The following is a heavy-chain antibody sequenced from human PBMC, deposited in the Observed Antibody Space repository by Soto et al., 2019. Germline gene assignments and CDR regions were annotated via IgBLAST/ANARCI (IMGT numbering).Heavy chain of an antibody. V-gene: IGHV1-46*01. CDR2: IKPSGESR. CDR1: GYILTNYY. CDR3: ARVSSSRYYYGMDV. D-gene: IGHD2-2*01. J-gene: IGHJ6*02. Sequence: ASVKVSCKASGYILTNYYMYWVRQAPGQGLEWMGMIKPSGESRNYAQKFQGRVTMTRDTSTSTVYMELSSLRSEDTAVYYCARVSSSRYYYGMDVWGQGTTVTVSS.